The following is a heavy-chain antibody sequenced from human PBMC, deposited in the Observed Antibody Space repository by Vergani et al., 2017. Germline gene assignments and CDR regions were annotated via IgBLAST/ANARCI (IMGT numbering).Heavy chain of an antibody. D-gene: IGHD1-7*01. CDR3: VYRKTECGNTGCFYPFYYYYYMDV. CDR2: IYWNDDQ. Sequence: QITLKESGPTLVKPTQTLTLTCTFSGFSLNTRGVSVAWIRQPPGKALDWLALIYWNDDQHYSPSLNNRVTITTDTSKNQVVLTMTNMDYVDTGTYYCVYRKTECGNTGCFYPFYYYYYMDVWGKGTTVTVSS. CDR1: GFSLNTRGVS. J-gene: IGHJ6*03. V-gene: IGHV2-5*04.